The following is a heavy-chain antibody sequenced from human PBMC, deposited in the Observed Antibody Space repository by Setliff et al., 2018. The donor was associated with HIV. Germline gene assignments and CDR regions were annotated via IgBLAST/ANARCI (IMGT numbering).Heavy chain of an antibody. Sequence: ASVKVSCKASGYTFTSYGISWVRQAPGQGLEWMGWISAYNGNTNHAQKFQGRVTMTRDTSISTAYMELSRLRSDDTAVYYCARLSGDYYYFDYWGQGTLVTVSS. J-gene: IGHJ4*02. CDR2: ISAYNGNT. D-gene: IGHD2-21*02. CDR1: GYTFTSYG. CDR3: ARLSGDYYYFDY. V-gene: IGHV1-18*01.